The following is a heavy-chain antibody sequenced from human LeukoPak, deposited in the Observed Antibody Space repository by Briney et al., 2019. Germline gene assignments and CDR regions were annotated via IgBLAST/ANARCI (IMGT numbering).Heavy chain of an antibody. V-gene: IGHV1-69*13. Sequence: SVKVSCKASGGTFSSYAISWVRQAPGQGLEWMGGIIPIFGTANYAQKFQGRVTITADESTSTAYMELSSLRSEDTAVYYCAIGYRSSTSCWSNTYYYYYYYMDVWGKGTTVTISS. CDR3: AIGYRSSTSCWSNTYYYYYYYMDV. CDR1: GGTFSSYA. D-gene: IGHD2-2*01. CDR2: IIPIFGTA. J-gene: IGHJ6*03.